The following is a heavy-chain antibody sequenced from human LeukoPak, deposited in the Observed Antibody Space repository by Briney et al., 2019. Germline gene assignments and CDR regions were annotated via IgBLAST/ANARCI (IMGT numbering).Heavy chain of an antibody. Sequence: GGSLRLSCAASGFTFSSYWMHWVRQAPGKGLVWVSRINSDGSSTSYADSVKGQFTISRDNSKNTVYLEMNSLRAEDTAVYYCTKRTGVTELHFDHWGQGTLVTVSS. CDR3: TKRTGVTELHFDH. CDR2: INSDGSST. J-gene: IGHJ4*02. V-gene: IGHV3/OR16-13*01. D-gene: IGHD1-7*01. CDR1: GFTFSSYW.